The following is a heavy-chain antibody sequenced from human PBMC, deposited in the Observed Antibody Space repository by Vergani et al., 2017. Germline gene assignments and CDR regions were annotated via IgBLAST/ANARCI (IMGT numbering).Heavy chain of an antibody. CDR1: GFTFSSYA. CDR2: ISYDGSNK. D-gene: IGHD2-2*01. V-gene: IGHV3-30-3*01. CDR3: AREVPAALYYFDY. J-gene: IGHJ4*02. Sequence: QVQLVESGGGVVQPGRSLRLSCAASGFTFSSYAMHWVRQAPGKGLEWVAVISYDGSNKYYADSVKGRFTISRDNSKNTLYLQMNSLRAEDTAVYYCAREVPAALYYFDYWGQGTLVTVSS.